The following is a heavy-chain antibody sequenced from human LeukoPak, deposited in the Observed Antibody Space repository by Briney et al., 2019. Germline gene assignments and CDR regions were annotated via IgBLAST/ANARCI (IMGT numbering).Heavy chain of an antibody. CDR3: ARGAAANRDP. Sequence: GGSLRLSCAASGFTFSSYSMNWVRQAPGKGLEWVSSISSSSSYIYYADSVKGRFTISRDNAKNSLYLQMYSLRAEDTAVYYCARGAAANRDPWGQGTLVTVSS. J-gene: IGHJ5*02. CDR2: ISSSSSYI. CDR1: GFTFSSYS. D-gene: IGHD6-13*01. V-gene: IGHV3-21*01.